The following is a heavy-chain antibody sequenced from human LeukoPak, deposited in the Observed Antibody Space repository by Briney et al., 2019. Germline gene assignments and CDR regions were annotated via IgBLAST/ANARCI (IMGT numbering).Heavy chain of an antibody. CDR1: GGSISSYY. CDR3: ARDAYSSSWYFDY. V-gene: IGHV4-4*07. D-gene: IGHD6-13*01. CDR2: IYTSGST. J-gene: IGHJ4*02. Sequence: PSETLSLTCTVSGGSISSYYWSWIRQPAGKGLEWIGRIYTSGSTNYNPPLKSRVTMSVDTSKNQFSLKLSSVTAADTAVYYCARDAYSSSWYFDYWGQGTLVTVSS.